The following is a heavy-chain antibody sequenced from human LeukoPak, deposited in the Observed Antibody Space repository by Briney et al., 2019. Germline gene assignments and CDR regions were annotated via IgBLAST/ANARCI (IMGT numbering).Heavy chain of an antibody. Sequence: ASVNVSCKASGGAFSSHAVSWVRQAPGQGLEWMGGTTPIFGSAEYAQKFQGRVTITTDESTSTAYMELSSLRSEDTAVYYCARAPFYFDSSGFSMDAFDIWGQGTMVTVSS. D-gene: IGHD3-22*01. J-gene: IGHJ3*02. V-gene: IGHV1-69*05. CDR1: GGAFSSHA. CDR2: TTPIFGSA. CDR3: ARAPFYFDSSGFSMDAFDI.